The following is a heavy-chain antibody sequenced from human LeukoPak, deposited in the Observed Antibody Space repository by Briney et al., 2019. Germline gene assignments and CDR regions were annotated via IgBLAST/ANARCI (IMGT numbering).Heavy chain of an antibody. CDR1: GYTFTGHY. J-gene: IGHJ3*02. Sequence: ASARLSCKPSGYTFTGHYMHWVRQAPGQGLEWMGWINPNSGGTNYAQKFQGRVTMTRDTSISTAYMELSRLTSDDTAVYYCAKDRARVGTMVDAFDMWGQGTMVTVSS. D-gene: IGHD1-1*01. CDR2: INPNSGGT. V-gene: IGHV1-2*02. CDR3: AKDRARVGTMVDAFDM.